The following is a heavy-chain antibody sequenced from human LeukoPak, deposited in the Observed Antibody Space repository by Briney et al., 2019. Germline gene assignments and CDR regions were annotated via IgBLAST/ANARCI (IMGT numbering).Heavy chain of an antibody. CDR2: IVGRNGDT. D-gene: IGHD2-2*01. CDR1: GFTFTNYG. V-gene: IGHV3-23*01. CDR3: AKYGVVLPPGAHNPHCFHF. Sequence: GGSLSLSHAACGFTFTNYGLTWVRQAPGKGLEWVSTIVGRNGDTYYTDSVKGRFTISRDISKNTVYLQMSSLRGDDTAVYYCAKYGVVLPPGAHNPHCFHFWGHGPLVTVSS. J-gene: IGHJ5*01.